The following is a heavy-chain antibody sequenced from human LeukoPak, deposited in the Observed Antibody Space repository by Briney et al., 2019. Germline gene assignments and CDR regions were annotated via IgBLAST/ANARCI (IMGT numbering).Heavy chain of an antibody. CDR2: INPNSGGT. CDR1: GYTFTGYY. CDR3: ARDLRSGSYYGN. J-gene: IGHJ4*02. Sequence: ASVKVSCKASGYTFTGYYMHWVRQAPGQGLEWMGRINPNSGGTNHAQKFQGRVTMTRDTSISTAYMELSRLRSDDTAVYYCARDLRSGSYYGNWGQGTLVTVSS. V-gene: IGHV1-2*06. D-gene: IGHD1-26*01.